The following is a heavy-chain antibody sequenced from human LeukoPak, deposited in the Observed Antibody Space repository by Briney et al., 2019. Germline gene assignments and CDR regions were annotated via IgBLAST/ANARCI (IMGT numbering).Heavy chain of an antibody. CDR2: IKRKTDGRTT. CDR3: ARHMLRYFDWLSHFDY. V-gene: IGHV3-15*01. Sequence: GGSLRLSCAASGFNFSSYRMPWVPQAPGKGVECVGRIKRKTDGRTTDYGASVKGRFTISRDDSKNMLYLQMNSVRAEDTAVYYCARHMLRYFDWLSHFDYWGQGTLVTVSS. J-gene: IGHJ4*02. CDR1: GFNFSSYR. D-gene: IGHD3-9*01.